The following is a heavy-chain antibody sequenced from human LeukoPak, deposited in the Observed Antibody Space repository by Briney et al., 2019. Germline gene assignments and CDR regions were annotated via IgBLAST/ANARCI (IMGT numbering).Heavy chain of an antibody. CDR1: GFTFSSYG. J-gene: IGHJ3*02. V-gene: IGHV3-30*18. CDR3: AKGRGAFDI. Sequence: GGSLRLSCVASGFTFSSYGMHWVRQAPGKGLEWVAVISNDGSNKYYADSVKGRFTISRDNSKNTLYLQMNSLRAEDTAVYCCAKGRGAFDIWGQGTMVTVSS. CDR2: ISNDGSNK. D-gene: IGHD3-10*01.